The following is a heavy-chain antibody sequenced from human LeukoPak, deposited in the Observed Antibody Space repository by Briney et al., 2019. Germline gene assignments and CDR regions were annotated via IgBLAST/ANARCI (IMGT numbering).Heavy chain of an antibody. CDR3: SLSDRPGLRYFDWLLFPFDY. CDR1: GGTFSSYA. V-gene: IGHV1-69*13. Sequence: ASVKVSCKASGGTFSSYAISWVRQAPGQGLEWMGGIIPIFGTANYAQKFQGRVTITADESTSTAYMELSSLRSEDTAVYYCSLSDRPGLRYFDWLLFPFDYWGQGTLVTVSS. D-gene: IGHD3-9*01. J-gene: IGHJ4*02. CDR2: IIPIFGTA.